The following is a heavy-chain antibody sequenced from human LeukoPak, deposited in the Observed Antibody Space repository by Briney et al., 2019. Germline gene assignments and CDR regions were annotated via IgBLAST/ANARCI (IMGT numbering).Heavy chain of an antibody. D-gene: IGHD6-6*01. V-gene: IGHV3-21*01. CDR3: ASGPLISYNSSTYPPFDY. CDR2: ISPTGNYI. CDR1: GFTFSSYS. J-gene: IGHJ4*02. Sequence: PGGSLRLSCAASGFTFSSYSMNWVRQAPGKGLEWVSSISPTGNYIYYSDSVKGRFPISRDNAKNSLYLQMNSLRAEDTAVYYCASGPLISYNSSTYPPFDYWGQGTLVTVSS.